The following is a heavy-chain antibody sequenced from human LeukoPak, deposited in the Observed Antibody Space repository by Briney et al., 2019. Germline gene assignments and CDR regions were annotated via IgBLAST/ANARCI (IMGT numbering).Heavy chain of an antibody. CDR1: GDSINDYY. D-gene: IGHD3-22*01. J-gene: IGHJ3*02. V-gene: IGHV4-59*08. CDR2: IYYSGST. CDR3: TRHAGFGSGYYHDAFDI. Sequence: SETLSLTCTVSGDSINDYYWSWIRQPPGNRLEWIGWIYYSGSTMYSPSLESRVTISLDTSRTQFSLDLNSVTAADTAVYYCTRHAGFGSGYYHDAFDIWGQGSMVIVSS.